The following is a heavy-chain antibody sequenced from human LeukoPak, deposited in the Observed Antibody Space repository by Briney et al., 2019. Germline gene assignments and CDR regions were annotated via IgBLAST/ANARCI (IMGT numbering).Heavy chain of an antibody. V-gene: IGHV4-59*01. J-gene: IGHJ5*02. CDR1: GGSISSYY. D-gene: IGHD6-13*01. CDR3: AREQGYSSSWFLGNWFDP. CDR2: IYYSGST. Sequence: SETLSLTCTVSGGSISSYYWSWTRQPPGKGLEWIGYIYYSGSTNYNPSLKSRVTISVDTSKNQFSLKLSSVTAADTAVYYCAREQGYSSSWFLGNWFDPWGQGTLVTVSS.